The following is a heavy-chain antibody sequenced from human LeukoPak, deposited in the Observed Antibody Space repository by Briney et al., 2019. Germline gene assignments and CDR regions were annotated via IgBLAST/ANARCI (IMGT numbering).Heavy chain of an antibody. D-gene: IGHD6-19*01. V-gene: IGHV3-15*01. CDR3: TNRISSGWYVYDY. J-gene: IGHJ4*02. Sequence: GGSLRLSCAASGFTFSNAWMSWVRQAPGKGLDWVGRIKSKTDGGTTDYAAPVKGRFTISRDDSKNTLYLQMNSLKTEDTAVYYCTNRISSGWYVYDYWGQGTLVTVSS. CDR2: IKSKTDGGTT. CDR1: GFTFSNAW.